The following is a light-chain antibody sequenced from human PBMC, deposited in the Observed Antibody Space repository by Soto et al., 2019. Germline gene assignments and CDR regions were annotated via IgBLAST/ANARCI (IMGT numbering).Light chain of an antibody. V-gene: IGKV3-20*01. CDR2: AAS. CDR3: EYYGTSIT. Sequence: EIVLTQSPGTLSLSPGERATLSCRASQSVSSSYLAWYQQKPGQAPRLLIYAASSRAAGIPDRFSGSGSGTDFTLTISRLEPEDFAVYYCEYYGTSITFGGGTKVDI. J-gene: IGKJ4*01. CDR1: QSVSSSY.